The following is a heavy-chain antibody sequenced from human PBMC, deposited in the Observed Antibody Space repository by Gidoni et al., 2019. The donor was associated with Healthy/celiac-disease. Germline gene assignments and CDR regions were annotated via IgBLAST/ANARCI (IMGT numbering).Heavy chain of an antibody. CDR3: ARDPSGGWFDP. CDR1: GGSISSYY. J-gene: IGHJ5*02. CDR2: IYYSGST. V-gene: IGHV4-59*01. Sequence: QVQLQESGPGLVTPSETLSLTCTVSGGSISSYYWSWIRQPPGKGLEWIGYIYYSGSTNYNPSLKSRVTISVDTSKNQFSLKLSSVTAADTAVYYCARDPSGGWFDPWGQGTLVTVSS. D-gene: IGHD1-26*01.